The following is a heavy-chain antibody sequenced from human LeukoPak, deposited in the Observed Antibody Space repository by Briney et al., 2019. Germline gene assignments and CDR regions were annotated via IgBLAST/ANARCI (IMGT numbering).Heavy chain of an antibody. D-gene: IGHD2-2*01. CDR2: INTDGSST. J-gene: IGHJ5*02. CDR1: GFTFSSYW. CDR3: ARGYCSSTSCFPNWFDP. V-gene: IGHV3-74*01. Sequence: GGSLRLSCAASGFTFSSYWMHWVRQAPGKGLVWVSRINTDGSSTSYADSVKGRFTISRDNAKNSLYLQMNSLRAEDTAVYYCARGYCSSTSCFPNWFDPWGQGTLVTVPS.